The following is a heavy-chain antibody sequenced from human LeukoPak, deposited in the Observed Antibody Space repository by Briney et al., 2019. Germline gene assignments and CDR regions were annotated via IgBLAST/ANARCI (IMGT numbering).Heavy chain of an antibody. CDR1: GFTFSSYS. J-gene: IGHJ4*02. CDR3: AKKYISCWYSYFDY. CDR2: ISSSSSTI. Sequence: PGGSLRLSCAASGFTFSSYSMNWVRQAPGKGLEWVSYISSSSSTIYYADSVKGRFTISRDNAKNSLYLQMDSLRAEDTAVYYCAKKYISCWYSYFDYWGQGTLVTVSS. D-gene: IGHD6-19*01. V-gene: IGHV3-48*01.